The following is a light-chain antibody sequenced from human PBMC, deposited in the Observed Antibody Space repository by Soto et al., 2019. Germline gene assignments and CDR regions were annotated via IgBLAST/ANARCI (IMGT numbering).Light chain of an antibody. CDR2: DVF. CDR1: QGIGSW. CDR3: QQYESLPT. V-gene: IGKV1-33*01. Sequence: DIQMTQSPSSVSASVGDRVTITCRASQGIGSWLGWYQQKPEKAPKLLIYDVFNLETGVPSRFSGSGSVTHFTFTISSRQPEDVATYYCQQYESLPTFGGGTKVDIK. J-gene: IGKJ4*01.